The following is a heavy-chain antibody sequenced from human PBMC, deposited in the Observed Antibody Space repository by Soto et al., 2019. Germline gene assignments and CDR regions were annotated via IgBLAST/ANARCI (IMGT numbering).Heavy chain of an antibody. J-gene: IGHJ5*01. CDR3: ARLAYSNFLGGLDS. D-gene: IGHD1-26*01. V-gene: IGHV3-33*01. CDR1: GFIFSAYG. CDR2: VWNDGINK. Sequence: QGQLVESGGGVVQPGGSLRLSCAASGFIFSAYGIHWVRQAPGKGLEWVAIVWNDGINKYYADSVKGRFTISRDNFKNTVHLQMNSLRVEDTAVYYCARLAYSNFLGGLDSWGQGTLVTASS.